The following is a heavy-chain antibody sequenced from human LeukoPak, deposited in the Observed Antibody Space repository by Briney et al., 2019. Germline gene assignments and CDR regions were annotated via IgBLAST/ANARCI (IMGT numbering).Heavy chain of an antibody. Sequence: GGSLRLSCEASGFTFSSYWMSWVRQAPGKGLEWVANIRDDGGEIYYVDSVKGRFTISRDNAKSSLFLQMNSLRAEDAAVYYCARDKPRGSYYGSIFDSWGQGTLVTVS. V-gene: IGHV3-7*01. J-gene: IGHJ4*02. CDR1: GFTFSSYW. D-gene: IGHD1-26*01. CDR2: IRDDGGEI. CDR3: ARDKPRGSYYGSIFDS.